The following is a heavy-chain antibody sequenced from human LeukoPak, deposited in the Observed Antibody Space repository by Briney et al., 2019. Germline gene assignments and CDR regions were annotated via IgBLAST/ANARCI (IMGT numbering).Heavy chain of an antibody. J-gene: IGHJ3*01. D-gene: IGHD7-27*01. CDR3: ARELGRNAFDV. CDR1: GYTFSDNH. V-gene: IGHV1-2*02. CDR2: ISPKSGGT. Sequence: SVKVSCKASGYTFSDNHMYWIRQAPGQGLECMGWISPKSGGTNYAQKFQGRITMTGDTSISTGYMELSSLRSDDTAVYYCARELGRNAFDVWGQGTMVTVSS.